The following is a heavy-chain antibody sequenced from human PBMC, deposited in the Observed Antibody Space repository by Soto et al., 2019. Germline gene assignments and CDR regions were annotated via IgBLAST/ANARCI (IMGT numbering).Heavy chain of an antibody. V-gene: IGHV1-69*13. J-gene: IGHJ4*02. CDR2: IIPIFGTA. CDR3: ARGDGYIYGNTFDS. D-gene: IGHD5-18*01. Sequence: RASVKVSCKASGGTFSSYAISWVRQAPGQGLEWMGGIIPIFGTANYAQKFQGRVTITADESTSTAYMELSSLRSEDTAVYYCARGDGYIYGNTFDSWGQGTLVTVSS. CDR1: GGTFSSYA.